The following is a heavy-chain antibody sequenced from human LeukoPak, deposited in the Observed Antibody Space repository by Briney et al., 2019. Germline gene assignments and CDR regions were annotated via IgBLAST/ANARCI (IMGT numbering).Heavy chain of an antibody. J-gene: IGHJ3*02. CDR3: ARVRYCSSTTCRGAFDI. D-gene: IGHD2-2*01. V-gene: IGHV3-72*01. Sequence: GGSLRLSCAASGFTFSDHYMDWVRQAPGKGLEWVGRTRNKANSYTTEYAASVKGRFAISRADSENSLYLQMNSLKTEDTAVYYCARVRYCSSTTCRGAFDIWGQGTMVTVSS. CDR2: TRNKANSYTT. CDR1: GFTFSDHY.